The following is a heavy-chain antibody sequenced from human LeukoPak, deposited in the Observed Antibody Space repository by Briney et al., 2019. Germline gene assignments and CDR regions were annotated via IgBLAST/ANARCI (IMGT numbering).Heavy chain of an antibody. J-gene: IGHJ4*02. CDR1: GGSISSGGYS. Sequence: SQTLSLTCAVSGGSISSGGYSWSWIRQPPGKGLEWIGYIYHSGSTYYNPSLKSRVTISVDRSKNQFSLKLSSVTAADTAVYYCARALGGGGIGGSFYFDFWGQGNLVHVPS. V-gene: IGHV4-30-2*01. D-gene: IGHD3-16*01. CDR2: IYHSGST. CDR3: ARALGGGGIGGSFYFDF.